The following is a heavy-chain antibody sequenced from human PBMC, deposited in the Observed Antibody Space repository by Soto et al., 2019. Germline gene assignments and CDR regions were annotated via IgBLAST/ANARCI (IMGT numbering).Heavy chain of an antibody. CDR2: INSDGSST. CDR3: AREFWSGPFDY. V-gene: IGHV3-74*01. D-gene: IGHD3-3*01. CDR1: GFTFSSYW. J-gene: IGHJ4*02. Sequence: PGGSLSLSCAASGFTFSSYWMHWVRQAPGKGLVWVSRINSDGSSTSYADSVKGRFTISRDNSKNTLYLQMNSLRAEDTAVYYCAREFWSGPFDYWGQGTLVTVSS.